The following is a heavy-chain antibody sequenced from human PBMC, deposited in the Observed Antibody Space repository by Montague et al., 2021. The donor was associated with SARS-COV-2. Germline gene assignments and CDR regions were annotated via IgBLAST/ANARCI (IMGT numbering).Heavy chain of an antibody. D-gene: IGHD6-19*01. CDR2: TYYRSKWYS. CDR1: GDSVSSNSVA. CDR3: VRYSGWFYFDF. Sequence: CAISGDSVSSNSVAWSWLRQSPSGGLEWLGRTYYRSKWYSDYAPSVRGRLTVNPDASKNEFSLELNYVTPEDTAVYYCVRYSGWFYFDFWGQGTLVTVSS. V-gene: IGHV6-1*01. J-gene: IGHJ4*02.